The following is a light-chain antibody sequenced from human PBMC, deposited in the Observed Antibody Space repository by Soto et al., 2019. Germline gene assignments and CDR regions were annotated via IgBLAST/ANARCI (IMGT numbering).Light chain of an antibody. Sequence: QSALTQPASVSGSPGQSITISCTGTSSDVGAYNYVSWYQQHPGKAPKLMIYDVTNRPSGVSNRFSGSKSGNTASLTISGLQAEDEADYYCSSYIGSYIPVVFGGGTKLTVL. V-gene: IGLV2-14*01. CDR2: DVT. J-gene: IGLJ2*01. CDR1: SSDVGAYNY. CDR3: SSYIGSYIPVV.